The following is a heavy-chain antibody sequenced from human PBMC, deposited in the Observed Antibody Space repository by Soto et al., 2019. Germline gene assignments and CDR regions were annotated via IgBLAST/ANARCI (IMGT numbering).Heavy chain of an antibody. CDR1: GGSISSYY. J-gene: IGHJ4*02. CDR3: ARRYRYSFAY. CDR2: IYYSGST. D-gene: IGHD5-18*01. Sequence: SETLSLTCTVSGGSISSYYWSWIRQPPGKGLEWIGYIYYSGSTNYNPSLKSRVTISVDTSKNQFSLKLSSVTAADTAVYYCARRYRYSFAYWGQGTLVTVSS. V-gene: IGHV4-59*08.